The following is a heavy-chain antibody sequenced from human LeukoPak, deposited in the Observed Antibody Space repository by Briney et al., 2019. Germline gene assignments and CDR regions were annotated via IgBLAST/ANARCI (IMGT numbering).Heavy chain of an antibody. CDR1: GFTFSSYG. J-gene: IGHJ4*02. CDR2: IWYDGSNK. D-gene: IGHD3-3*01. CDR3: ARTPYPYDFWSGYYADY. Sequence: GGSLTLSCAASGFTFSSYGMHWVRQAPGKGLEWVAVIWYDGSNKYYADSVKGRFTISRDNSKNTLYLQMNSLRAEDTSVYYCARTPYPYDFWSGYYADYWGQGTLVTVSS. V-gene: IGHV3-33*01.